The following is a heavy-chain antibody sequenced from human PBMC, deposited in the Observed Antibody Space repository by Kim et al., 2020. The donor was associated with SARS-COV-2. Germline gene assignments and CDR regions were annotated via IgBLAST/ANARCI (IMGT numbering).Heavy chain of an antibody. CDR3: ARTATVTTYFDGFDI. CDR2: ISFDGSNL. Sequence: GGSLRLSCAASGFTFSTYAMHWVRQAPGKVLEWVALISFDGSNLYYADSVKGRFTISRDNSKSTLYLQMSSLRAEDTAVYYCARTATVTTYFDGFDIWGQGAMVTVSS. CDR1: GFTFSTYA. V-gene: IGHV3-30*04. J-gene: IGHJ3*02. D-gene: IGHD4-17*01.